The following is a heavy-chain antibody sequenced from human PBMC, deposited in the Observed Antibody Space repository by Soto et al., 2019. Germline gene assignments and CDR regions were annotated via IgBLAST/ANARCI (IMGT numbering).Heavy chain of an antibody. D-gene: IGHD2-15*01. J-gene: IGHJ4*02. Sequence: PGGSLRLSCAASGFTFSIYSMNWVRQAPGKGLEWVSYISSSRSTIYYADSVKGRFTISRDNAKNSLYLQMNSLRAEDTALYYCARAGCSGASCQLLDTWGQGTLVTVSS. CDR1: GFTFSIYS. CDR2: ISSSRSTI. CDR3: ARAGCSGASCQLLDT. V-gene: IGHV3-48*01.